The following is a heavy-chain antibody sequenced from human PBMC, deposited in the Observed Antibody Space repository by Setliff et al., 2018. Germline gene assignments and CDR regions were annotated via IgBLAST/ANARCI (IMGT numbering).Heavy chain of an antibody. CDR2: ITGGGGST. CDR1: GFTFCNYA. Sequence: GGSLRLSCAASGFTFCNYAMRWVRRAPGKGLAWVSGITGGGGSTYYADPVKGRFTISRDNSKNTLYLQMNSLRAEDTAVYYCVKDRYCSDASCSPDYFDYWGQGTLVTVSS. J-gene: IGHJ4*02. D-gene: IGHD2-15*01. V-gene: IGHV3-23*01. CDR3: VKDRYCSDASCSPDYFDY.